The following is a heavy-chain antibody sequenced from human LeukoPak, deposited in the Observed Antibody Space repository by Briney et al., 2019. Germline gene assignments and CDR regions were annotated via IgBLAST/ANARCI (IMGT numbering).Heavy chain of an antibody. Sequence: HGESLKISCKGSGYSFTSYWIGWVRQMPGKGLEWMGIIYPGDSDTRYSPSFQGQVTISADKSISTTYLQWSSLKASDTAMYYCARLPYCSSTSCYPWFDPWGQGTLVTVSS. J-gene: IGHJ5*02. D-gene: IGHD2-2*01. CDR3: ARLPYCSSTSCYPWFDP. CDR2: IYPGDSDT. V-gene: IGHV5-51*01. CDR1: GYSFTSYW.